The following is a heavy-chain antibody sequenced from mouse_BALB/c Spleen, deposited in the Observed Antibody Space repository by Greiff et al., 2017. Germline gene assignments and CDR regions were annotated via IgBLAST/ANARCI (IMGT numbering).Heavy chain of an antibody. CDR3: ARDLDYDFDY. Sequence: EVKVVESGGGLVKPGGSLKLSCAASGFTFSSYAMSWVRQTPEKRLEWVASISSGGSTYYPDSVKGRFTISRDNARNILYLQMSSLRSEDTAMYYCARDLDYDFDYWGQGTTLTVSS. CDR1: GFTFSSYA. D-gene: IGHD2-4*01. V-gene: IGHV5-6-5*01. J-gene: IGHJ2*01. CDR2: ISSGGST.